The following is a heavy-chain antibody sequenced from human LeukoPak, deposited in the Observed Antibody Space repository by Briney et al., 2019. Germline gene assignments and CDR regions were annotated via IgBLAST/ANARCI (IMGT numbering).Heavy chain of an antibody. J-gene: IGHJ4*02. CDR3: ARGRWGQWLAFDY. V-gene: IGHV4-39*01. Sequence: SETLSLTCTVSGGPISSSSDYWGWIRQPPGKGLEWIGSIYYSGSTYYNPSLKSRVTISVDTSKNQFSLKLSSVTAADTAVYYCARGRWGQWLAFDYWGQGTLVTVSS. CDR2: IYYSGST. D-gene: IGHD6-19*01. CDR1: GGPISSSSDY.